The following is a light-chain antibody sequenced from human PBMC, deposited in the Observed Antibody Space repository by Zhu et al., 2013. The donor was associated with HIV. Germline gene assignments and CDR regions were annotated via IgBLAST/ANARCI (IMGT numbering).Light chain of an antibody. V-gene: IGLV1-40*01. CDR3: CSYAGSPYV. CDR2: DNT. CDR1: SSNIGAGFA. J-gene: IGLJ1*01. Sequence: QSVLTQPPSVSGAPGQRVTISCAGSSSNIGAGFAVHWYQQPPGTAPKLLISDNTNRPSGVPDRFSGSKSGTSASLAITGLQADDEADYYCCSYAGSPYVFGTGTKVSVL.